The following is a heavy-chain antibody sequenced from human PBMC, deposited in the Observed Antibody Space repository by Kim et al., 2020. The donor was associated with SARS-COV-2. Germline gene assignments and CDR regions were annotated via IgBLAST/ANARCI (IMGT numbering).Heavy chain of an antibody. J-gene: IGHJ6*02. CDR2: IYTSGST. CDR3: ASLLGDCSSTSCYLDYYYGMDV. Sequence: SETLSLTCTVSGGSISSGSYYWSWIRQPAGKGLEWIGRIYTSGSTNYNPSLKSRVTMSVDTSKNQFSLKLSSVTTADTAVYYCASLLGDCSSTSCYLDYYYGMDVWGQGTTVTVSS. V-gene: IGHV4-61*02. D-gene: IGHD2-2*01. CDR1: GGSISSGSYY.